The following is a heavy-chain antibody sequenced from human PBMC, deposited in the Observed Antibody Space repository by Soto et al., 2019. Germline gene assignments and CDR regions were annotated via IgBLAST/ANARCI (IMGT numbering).Heavy chain of an antibody. Sequence: SETQSVTWTVAGGYMSSYYGGGIRQHTGKGLEWIGSIYYSGSTYYNPSLKSRVTMSVDTSKNQFSLKLTSVNAADTAVYYCTRGGDAYKNGHWGQGTLVTVSS. CDR3: TRGGDAYKNGH. J-gene: IGHJ4*02. CDR1: GGYMSSYY. D-gene: IGHD2-21*01. CDR2: IYYSGST. V-gene: IGHV4-39*07.